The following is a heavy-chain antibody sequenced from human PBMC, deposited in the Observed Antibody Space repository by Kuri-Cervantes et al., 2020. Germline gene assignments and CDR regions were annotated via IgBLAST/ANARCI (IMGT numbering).Heavy chain of an antibody. CDR1: GGSFSYH. CDR3: ARVTLSIDYGDLDAFDI. V-gene: IGHV4-34*01. Sequence: SQTLSLTCAVYGGSFSYHWNWIRQPPGKGLEWIGEINHSGDTNYNPSLKSRVTISVDTSKNQFSLKLSSVTAADTAVYYCARVTLSIDYGDLDAFDIWGQGTMVTVSS. J-gene: IGHJ3*02. CDR2: INHSGDT. D-gene: IGHD4-17*01.